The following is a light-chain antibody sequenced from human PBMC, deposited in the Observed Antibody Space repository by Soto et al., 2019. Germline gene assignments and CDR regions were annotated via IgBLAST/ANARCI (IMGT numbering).Light chain of an antibody. CDR3: SSYTSTSTYV. Sequence: QSALTQPASVSGSPGQSITISCTGTSSDVGSYNYVSWYQQHPGKAPELMIYEVSNRPSGVSHRFSGSKSGNTASLTISGLQAEDETIYYCSSYTSTSTYVFGTGTKLTVL. J-gene: IGLJ1*01. CDR1: SSDVGSYNY. CDR2: EVS. V-gene: IGLV2-14*01.